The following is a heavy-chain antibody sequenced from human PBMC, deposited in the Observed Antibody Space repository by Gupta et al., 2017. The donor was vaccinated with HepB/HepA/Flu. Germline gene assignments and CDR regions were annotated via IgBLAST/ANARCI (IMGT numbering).Heavy chain of an antibody. V-gene: IGHV3-23*01. CDR2: ISGSGGST. CDR3: ALLSRRPHYVDY. J-gene: IGHJ4*02. Sequence: EVQLLESGGGLVQPGGYLRLSCAAFGFTFSSYAMSWVRQAPGKGLEWVSAISGSGGSTYYADSVKGRFTISRDNSKNTLYLQMNSLRAEDTDVYYCALLSRRPHYVDYWGQGTLVTVSS. D-gene: IGHD2-21*01. CDR1: GFTFSSYA.